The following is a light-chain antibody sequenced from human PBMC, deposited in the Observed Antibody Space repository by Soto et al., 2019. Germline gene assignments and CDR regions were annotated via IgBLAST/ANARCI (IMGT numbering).Light chain of an antibody. Sequence: DIQMTQSPSSLSPSVGDRVTITCRASQAIRTFLNWYRQKPGKAPELLVYYGSTLHSGVSSRFNGSGSGTDFTLTMTSLQPEDFATYYCQQSYIAPYTIGQGTKL. V-gene: IGKV1-39*01. CDR3: QQSYIAPYT. J-gene: IGKJ2*01. CDR1: QAIRTF. CDR2: YGS.